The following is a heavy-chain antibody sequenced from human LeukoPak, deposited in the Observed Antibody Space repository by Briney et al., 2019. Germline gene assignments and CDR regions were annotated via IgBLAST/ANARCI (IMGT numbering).Heavy chain of an antibody. D-gene: IGHD3-9*01. CDR1: GFTFSSYA. CDR2: ISGSGGST. Sequence: GGSLRLSCAASGFTFSSYAMSWVRQAPGKGLEWVSAISGSGGSTYYADSVKGRFTISRDNSKNTLYLQMNSLRAEDTAVYYCAKVTPYDILTGYSFVFDYWGQGTLVTVSS. J-gene: IGHJ4*02. CDR3: AKVTPYDILTGYSFVFDY. V-gene: IGHV3-23*01.